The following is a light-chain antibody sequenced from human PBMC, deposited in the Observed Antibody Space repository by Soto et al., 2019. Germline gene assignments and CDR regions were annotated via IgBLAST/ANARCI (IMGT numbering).Light chain of an antibody. J-gene: IGLJ3*02. Sequence: QSVLTQPPSASGTPGQRVTISCSGSSSNIGRDYVYWYQQLPGTAPKLLIYTNDQRPSGVPGRFSGSKSGTSASLAISGLRSEDEADYWCAAWDARLSAWVFGGGTKLTVL. CDR1: SSNIGRDY. CDR2: TND. V-gene: IGLV1-47*02. CDR3: AAWDARLSAWV.